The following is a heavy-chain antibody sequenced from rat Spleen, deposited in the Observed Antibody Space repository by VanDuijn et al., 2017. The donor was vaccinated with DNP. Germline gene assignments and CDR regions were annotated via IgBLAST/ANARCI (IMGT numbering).Heavy chain of an antibody. CDR3: ARHEGAAISYYFDY. D-gene: IGHD1-2*01. CDR2: ISTGGDIT. V-gene: IGHV5-25*01. CDR1: GFTFSNYY. Sequence: EVQLVESGGGLVQPGRSLKLSCAASGFTFSNYYMAWVRQAPTKGLEWVAFISTGGDITYYRDSVKGRFTISRDNAKSTLYLQMDSLRSEDTATYYCARHEGAAISYYFDYWGQGVMVTVSS. J-gene: IGHJ2*01.